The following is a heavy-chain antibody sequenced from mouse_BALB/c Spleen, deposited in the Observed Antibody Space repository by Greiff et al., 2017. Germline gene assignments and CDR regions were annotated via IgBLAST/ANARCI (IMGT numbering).Heavy chain of an antibody. V-gene: IGHV1-7*01. D-gene: IGHD3-3*01. CDR1: GYTFTSYW. CDR2: INPSTGYT. Sequence: QVQLKESGAELAKPGASVKMSCKASGYTFTSYWMHWVKQRPGQGLEWIGYINPSTGYTEYNQKFKDKATLTADKSSSTAYMQLSSLTSEDSAVYYCTRGGTGNAYWGQGTLVTVSA. CDR3: TRGGTGNAY. J-gene: IGHJ3*01.